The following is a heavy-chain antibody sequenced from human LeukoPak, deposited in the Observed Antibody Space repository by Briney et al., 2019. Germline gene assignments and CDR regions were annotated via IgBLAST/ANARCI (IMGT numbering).Heavy chain of an antibody. Sequence: SETLSLTCTVSGGSISSYYWSWIRQAPGKGLEWIGYIYYSGSTNYNPSLKSRVTISVDTSKNQFSLKLNSVTAADTAVYYCARAQMVRGVIIKVFWYFDPWGRGTLVTVSS. CDR3: ARAQMVRGVIIKVFWYFDP. CDR2: IYYSGST. CDR1: GGSISSYY. V-gene: IGHV4-59*01. J-gene: IGHJ2*01. D-gene: IGHD3-10*01.